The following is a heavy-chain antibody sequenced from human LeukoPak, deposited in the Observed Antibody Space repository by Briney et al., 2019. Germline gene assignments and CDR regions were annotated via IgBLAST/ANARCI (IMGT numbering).Heavy chain of an antibody. CDR1: GFTFDDYA. J-gene: IGHJ4*02. CDR3: AKDMRPSPSGLVIDY. CDR2: ISWNSGSI. D-gene: IGHD3-9*01. Sequence: GGSLRLSCAASGFTFDDYAMHWVRQAPGKGLGWVSGISWNSGSIGYADSVKGRFTISRDNAKNSLYLQMNSLRAEDMALYYCAKDMRPSPSGLVIDYWGQGTLVTVSS. V-gene: IGHV3-9*03.